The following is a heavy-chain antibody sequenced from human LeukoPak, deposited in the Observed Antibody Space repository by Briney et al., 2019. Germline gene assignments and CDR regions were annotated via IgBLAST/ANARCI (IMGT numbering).Heavy chain of an antibody. CDR3: ARVWREGSWIAAAVGY. V-gene: IGHV1-18*01. CDR1: GYTFTSYG. Sequence: ASVKVSCKASGYTFTSYGISWVRQAPGQGLEWRGWISAYNGNTNYAQKLQGRVTMTTDTSTSTAYMELRSLRSDDTAVYYCARVWREGSWIAAAVGYWGQGTLVTASS. D-gene: IGHD6-13*01. J-gene: IGHJ4*02. CDR2: ISAYNGNT.